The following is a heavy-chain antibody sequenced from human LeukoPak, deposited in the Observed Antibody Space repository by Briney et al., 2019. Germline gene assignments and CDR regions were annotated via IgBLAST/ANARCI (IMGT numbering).Heavy chain of an antibody. D-gene: IGHD6-19*01. J-gene: IGHJ6*03. V-gene: IGHV1-69*13. CDR2: IIPIFGSG. CDR1: GGVFSSYA. CDR3: ARAENRGWGGLYYYYYMDV. Sequence: ASVKVSCKTSGGVFSSYAINWVRQAPGQGLEWVGGIIPIFGSGNYAQKFQGRVTITADESTTTAYMELNRLRSDDTAVYYCARAENRGWGGLYYYYYMDVWGKGTTVTISS.